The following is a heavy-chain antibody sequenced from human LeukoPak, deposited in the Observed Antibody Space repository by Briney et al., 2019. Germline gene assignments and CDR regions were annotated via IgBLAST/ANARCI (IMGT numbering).Heavy chain of an antibody. Sequence: SETLSLTCTVSGGSISSYYWSWIRQPPGKGLEWIGYIYYSGSTNYNPSLKSRVTISVDTSKNQFSLKLSSVTAADTAVYYCARDQGYCSSTSCYINWFDPWGQGTLVTVSS. V-gene: IGHV4-59*12. D-gene: IGHD2-2*02. CDR2: IYYSGST. CDR1: GGSISSYY. CDR3: ARDQGYCSSTSCYINWFDP. J-gene: IGHJ5*02.